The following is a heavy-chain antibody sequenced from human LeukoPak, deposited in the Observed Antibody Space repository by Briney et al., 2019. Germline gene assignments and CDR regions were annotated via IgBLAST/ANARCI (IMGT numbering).Heavy chain of an antibody. Sequence: SETLSLTCTVSGGSISSSPYYWGWIRQPPGKGLEWIGEINHSGRTNYNPSLKRPVSISVDTSKNQCSMKQSSVTAADTAVYYCARYDSSGSYYYYYNFMDVWGKGTTVTVSS. CDR3: ARYDSSGSYYYYYNFMDV. D-gene: IGHD6-19*01. CDR1: GGSISSSPYY. CDR2: INHSGRT. J-gene: IGHJ6*03. V-gene: IGHV4-39*07.